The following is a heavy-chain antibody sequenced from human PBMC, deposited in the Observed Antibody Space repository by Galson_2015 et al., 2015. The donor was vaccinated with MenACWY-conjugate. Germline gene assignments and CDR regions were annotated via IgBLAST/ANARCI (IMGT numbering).Heavy chain of an antibody. J-gene: IGHJ4*02. V-gene: IGHV3-9*01. D-gene: IGHD6-19*01. Sequence: SLRLSCAGSGFTFDDKDMHWVRQAPGKGLEWVSGISWDSGSIDYADSVKGRFTISRDNARNSLYLQISSLRAEDTALYYCAKSAEYSSGRYAIEYWGQGALVTVSS. CDR3: AKSAEYSSGRYAIEY. CDR2: ISWDSGSI. CDR1: GFTFDDKD.